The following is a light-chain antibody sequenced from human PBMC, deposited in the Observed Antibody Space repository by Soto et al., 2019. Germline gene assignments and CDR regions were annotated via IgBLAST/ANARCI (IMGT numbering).Light chain of an antibody. J-gene: IGKJ1*01. CDR1: QSVSSY. Sequence: EIVLTQSPATLSLSPGERATLSCRASQSVSSYLAWYQQKPGQAPRLLIYDASNRATGIPARFSGSGSGTDFTLTIGSLEPEDFAVYYCQQRSIWPWTFGQGTKVEIK. V-gene: IGKV3-11*01. CDR3: QQRSIWPWT. CDR2: DAS.